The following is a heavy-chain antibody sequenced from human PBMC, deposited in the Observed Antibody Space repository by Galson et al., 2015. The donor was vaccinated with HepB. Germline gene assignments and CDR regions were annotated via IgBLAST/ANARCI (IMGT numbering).Heavy chain of an antibody. Sequence: SLRLSCAASGFTFGDYPINWFRQAPGKGLEWVGFIRNKAYGGTTEYAASVKGRFTISRDDSKGIAYLQMNSLKTEDTGFYYCEAAASLGLGRGAFDHWGQGALVTVSS. V-gene: IGHV3-49*03. J-gene: IGHJ4*02. CDR2: IRNKAYGGTT. D-gene: IGHD6-13*01. CDR3: EAAASLGLGRGAFDH. CDR1: GFTFGDYP.